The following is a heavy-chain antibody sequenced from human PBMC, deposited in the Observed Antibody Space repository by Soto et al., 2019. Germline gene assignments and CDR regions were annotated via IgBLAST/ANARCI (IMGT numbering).Heavy chain of an antibody. D-gene: IGHD3-16*02. Sequence: SETLSLTCTVSGDSISSGDYYWSWIRQPPGKGLEWIGEINHSGSTNYNPSLKSRVTISVDTSKNQFSLKLSSVTAADTAVYYCARGGPPAMDYDYVWGSYRYYDAFDIWGQGTMVTVSS. J-gene: IGHJ3*02. CDR3: ARGGPPAMDYDYVWGSYRYYDAFDI. V-gene: IGHV4-39*07. CDR1: GDSISSGDYY. CDR2: INHSGST.